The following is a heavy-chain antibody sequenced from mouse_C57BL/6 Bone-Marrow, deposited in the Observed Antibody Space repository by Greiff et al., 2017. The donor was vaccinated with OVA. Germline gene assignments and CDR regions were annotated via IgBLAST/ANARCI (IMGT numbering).Heavy chain of an antibody. Sequence: EVQLVESGGDLVKPGGSLKLSCAASGFTFSSYGMSWVRQTPDKRLEWVATISSGGSYTYYPDSVKGRFTISRDNAKNTLYLQMSSLKSEDTAMYYCARLDLYWGQGTTLTVSS. J-gene: IGHJ2*01. CDR2: ISSGGSYT. CDR1: GFTFSSYG. CDR3: ARLDLY. V-gene: IGHV5-6*01.